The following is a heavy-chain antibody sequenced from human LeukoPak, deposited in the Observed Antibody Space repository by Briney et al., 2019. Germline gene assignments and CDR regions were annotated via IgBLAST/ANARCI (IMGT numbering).Heavy chain of an antibody. CDR3: ARIHRYCSGGACYVLDN. CDR2: IYHSGST. CDR1: GGSITTYY. V-gene: IGHV4-59*01. Sequence: SETLSLTCTVSGGSITTYYWSWIRQSPGKGLEWIGYIYHSGSTNYNPSLKSRVTMSVDMSNNQFSLRLSSVTAADTGVYYCARIHRYCSGGACYVLDNWGQGTLVAVSS. D-gene: IGHD2-15*01. J-gene: IGHJ4*02.